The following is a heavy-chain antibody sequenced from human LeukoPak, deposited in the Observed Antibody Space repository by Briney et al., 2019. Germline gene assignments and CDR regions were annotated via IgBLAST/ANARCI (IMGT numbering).Heavy chain of an antibody. Sequence: SETLSLTCTVSGGSISSSSYYWGWIRQPPGKGLEWIGSIYYSGSTYYNPSLKSRVTISVDTSKNQFSLKLSSVTAAGTAVYYCESGGSSYYYYYMDVWGKGTTVTVSS. D-gene: IGHD2-15*01. J-gene: IGHJ6*03. V-gene: IGHV4-39*07. CDR1: GGSISSSSYY. CDR2: IYYSGST. CDR3: ESGGSSYYYYYMDV.